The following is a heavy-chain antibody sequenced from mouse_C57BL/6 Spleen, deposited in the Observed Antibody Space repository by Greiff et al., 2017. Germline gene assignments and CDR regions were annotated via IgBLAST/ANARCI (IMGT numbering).Heavy chain of an antibody. CDR3: TTRAIYYDYGGGFDY. CDR1: GFNIKDDY. CDR2: IAPENGDT. J-gene: IGHJ2*01. D-gene: IGHD2-4*01. Sequence: VQLQQSGAELVRPGASVKLSCTASGFNIKDDYMHWVKQRPEQGLEWIGWIAPENGDTEYASKFQGKATITADTSSNTAYLQLSSLTSEDTAVYYCTTRAIYYDYGGGFDYWGQGTTLTVSS. V-gene: IGHV14-4*01.